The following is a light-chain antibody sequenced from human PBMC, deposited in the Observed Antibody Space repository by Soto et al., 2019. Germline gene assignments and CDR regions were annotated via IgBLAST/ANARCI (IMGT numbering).Light chain of an antibody. CDR1: QSVSSN. CDR3: QQYNNWPLT. Sequence: IVMTQSPATLSVSPGERATLSCRASQSVSSNLAWYQQKPRQAPRLLIYGASTRATGIPARFSGSGSGTEFTLTISSLQSEDFAVYYCQQYNNWPLTFGQGTKVDIK. V-gene: IGKV3-15*01. J-gene: IGKJ1*01. CDR2: GAS.